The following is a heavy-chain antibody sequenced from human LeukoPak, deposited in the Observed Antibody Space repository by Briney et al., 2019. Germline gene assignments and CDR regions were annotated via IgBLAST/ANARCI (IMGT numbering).Heavy chain of an antibody. D-gene: IGHD4-17*01. V-gene: IGHV3-7*01. J-gene: IGHJ3*02. CDR3: ARDPYGDYFGAFDI. CDR1: GFTFSNSW. Sequence: GGSLRLSCAASGFTFSNSWMTWVRQTPEKGPEWVGNINPDGSGQEYVDSVKGRFTISRDNAKRSLYLQMNSLRAEDTAAYYCARDPYGDYFGAFDIWGQGTMVTVSS. CDR2: INPDGSGQ.